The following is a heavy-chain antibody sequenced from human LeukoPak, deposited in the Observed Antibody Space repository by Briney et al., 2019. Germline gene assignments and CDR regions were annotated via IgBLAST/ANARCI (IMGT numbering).Heavy chain of an antibody. J-gene: IGHJ1*01. D-gene: IGHD4-17*01. V-gene: IGHV3-20*04. CDR1: GFTFDDYG. CDR2: INWNGGST. CDR3: ASPGDYGDYGEPEYFQH. Sequence: PGGSLRLSCAASGFTFDDYGMSWVRQAPGKGLEWVSGINWNGGSTGYADSVKGRFTISRDNAKNSLYLQMNSPRAEDTALYYCASPGDYGDYGEPEYFQHWGQGTLVTVSS.